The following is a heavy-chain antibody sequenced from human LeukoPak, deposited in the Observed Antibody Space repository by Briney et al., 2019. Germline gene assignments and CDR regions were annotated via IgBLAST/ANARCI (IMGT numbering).Heavy chain of an antibody. CDR2: ISYDGNFK. CDR1: GFTFRNYG. J-gene: IGHJ4*02. V-gene: IGHV3-30*18. CDR3: AKADSSDWYNLDD. D-gene: IGHD6-19*01. Sequence: GGSLRLSCAASGFTFRNYGMHWVRQAPGKGRGWVSVISYDGNFKFYADSVKGRFTISRDTSKNTLYLQMNRLGAEDTAVYYCAKADSSDWYNLDDWGQGTLVTVYS.